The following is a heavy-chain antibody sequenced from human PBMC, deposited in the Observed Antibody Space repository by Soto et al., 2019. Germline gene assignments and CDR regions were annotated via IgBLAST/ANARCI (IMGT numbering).Heavy chain of an antibody. V-gene: IGHV1-69*02. Sequence: QVQLVQSGAEVKKPGSSVKVSCKASGGTFSSYTISWVRQAPGQGLEWMGRIIPILGIANYAQKFQGRVTITADKSTSTDYMELSSLRSEDTAVYYCARGVVPDDSFDYWGQGTLVTVSS. CDR2: IIPILGIA. D-gene: IGHD2-2*01. CDR3: ARGVVPDDSFDY. J-gene: IGHJ4*02. CDR1: GGTFSSYT.